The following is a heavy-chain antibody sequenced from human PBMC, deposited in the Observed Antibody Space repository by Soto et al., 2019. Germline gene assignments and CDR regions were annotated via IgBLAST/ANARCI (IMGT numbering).Heavy chain of an antibody. V-gene: IGHV3-30-3*01. CDR2: ISYDGSNK. Sequence: GGSLRLSCAASGFTFSSYAMHWVRQAPGKGLEWVAVISYDGSNKYYADSVKGRFTISRDNSKNTLYLQMNSLRAEDTAVYYCATEITMIVVVKYAFDIWGQGTMVTVSS. CDR1: GFTFSSYA. CDR3: ATEITMIVVVKYAFDI. J-gene: IGHJ3*02. D-gene: IGHD3-22*01.